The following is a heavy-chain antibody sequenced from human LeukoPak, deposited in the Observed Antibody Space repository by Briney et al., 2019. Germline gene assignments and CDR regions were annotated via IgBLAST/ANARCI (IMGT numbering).Heavy chain of an antibody. CDR2: IYTSGST. Sequence: SETLSLTCTVSGGSISSYYWSWIRQPAGKGLEWIGRIYTSGSTNYNPSLKSRVTMSVDTSKNQFSLKLSSVTAADTAVYYCARDRSCGGDCSDDAFDIRGQGTMVTVSS. D-gene: IGHD2-21*01. CDR1: GGSISSYY. V-gene: IGHV4-4*07. CDR3: ARDRSCGGDCSDDAFDI. J-gene: IGHJ3*02.